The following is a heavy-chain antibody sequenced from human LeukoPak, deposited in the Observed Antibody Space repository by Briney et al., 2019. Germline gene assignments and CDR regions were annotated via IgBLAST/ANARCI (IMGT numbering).Heavy chain of an antibody. CDR2: ISGSGGST. V-gene: IGHV3-23*01. Sequence: PGGSLRLSCAASGFTFSSYAMSWVRQAPGKGLEWVSAISGSGGSTYYADSVKGRFTISRDNSKNTLYLQMNSLRAEDTAVYYCAKGNPRYYYDSGGDYFDYWGQGTLVTVSS. J-gene: IGHJ4*02. CDR3: AKGNPRYYYDSGGDYFDY. CDR1: GFTFSSYA. D-gene: IGHD3-22*01.